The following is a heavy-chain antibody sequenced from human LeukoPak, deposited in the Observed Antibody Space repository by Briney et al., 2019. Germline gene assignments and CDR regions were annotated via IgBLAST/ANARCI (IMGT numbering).Heavy chain of an antibody. V-gene: IGHV4-30-2*03. J-gene: IGHJ1*01. CDR2: VYHGGNT. CDR3: ARSYSGSFLY. Sequence: SETLSLTCAVSGGSISSGGYSWSWIRRPPGKGLEFIGSVYHGGNTYYKASLKSRVTISLDTSKDQFSLRLSSVTAADTAVYYCARSYSGSFLYWGQGSLVTVSS. D-gene: IGHD1-26*01. CDR1: GGSISSGGYS.